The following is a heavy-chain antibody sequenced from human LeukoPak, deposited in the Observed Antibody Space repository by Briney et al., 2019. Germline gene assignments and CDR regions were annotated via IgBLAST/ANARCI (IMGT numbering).Heavy chain of an antibody. Sequence: GGSLRLSCAASGFTFDDYGMSWVRQAPGKGLEWVSSISTSSSYIYYADSVRGRFTISRDNAKNSLYLQMNSLRAEDTAVYSCARGADGVSSNSRGWFDPWGQGTLVTVSS. J-gene: IGHJ5*02. D-gene: IGHD2-15*01. CDR1: GFTFDDYG. CDR2: ISTSSSYI. CDR3: ARGADGVSSNSRGWFDP. V-gene: IGHV3-21*01.